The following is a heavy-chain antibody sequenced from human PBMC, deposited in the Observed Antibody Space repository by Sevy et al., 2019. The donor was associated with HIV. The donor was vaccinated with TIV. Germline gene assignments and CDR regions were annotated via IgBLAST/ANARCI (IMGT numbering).Heavy chain of an antibody. D-gene: IGHD1-26*01. CDR2: INPSDGGT. Sequence: ASVKVSCKASGYRFTGYYVHWVRQAPGRGLEWMGIINPSDGGTTYAQSFQGRITVTRDTSTSTVYMELSSLRSDDTAMFYCATFSGGRGASFDHWGQGTLVTVSS. CDR3: ATFSGGRGASFDH. CDR1: GYRFTGYY. V-gene: IGHV1-46*01. J-gene: IGHJ5*02.